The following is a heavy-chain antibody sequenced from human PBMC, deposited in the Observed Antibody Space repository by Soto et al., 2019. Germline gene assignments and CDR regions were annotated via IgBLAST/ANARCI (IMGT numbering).Heavy chain of an antibody. CDR2: IYSTGNT. Sequence: SETMSLTCSVSGGSINSYYWSWIRQPAGKGLEWIGRIYSTGNTNYNPSLKSRAAISVDTSKNQFSLKLSSVTAADTAVYYCARTYGSGSYYNYWGQGTLVTVSS. V-gene: IGHV4-4*07. D-gene: IGHD3-10*01. CDR1: GGSINSYY. J-gene: IGHJ4*02. CDR3: ARTYGSGSYYNY.